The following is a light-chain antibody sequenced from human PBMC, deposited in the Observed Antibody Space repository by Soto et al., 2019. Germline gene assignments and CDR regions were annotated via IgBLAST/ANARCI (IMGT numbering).Light chain of an antibody. CDR2: AAS. J-gene: IGKJ1*01. CDR1: QSISISY. V-gene: IGKV3-20*01. CDR3: QQYDTSPWT. Sequence: EIVLTQSPGTLSLSPGERAILSCRASQSISISYLAWFQQKPGQPPRLLIYAASSRATGIPDRFSGSGSGTDFPLTISRLRPEDFAVYYCQQYDTSPWTFGQGTKVEIK.